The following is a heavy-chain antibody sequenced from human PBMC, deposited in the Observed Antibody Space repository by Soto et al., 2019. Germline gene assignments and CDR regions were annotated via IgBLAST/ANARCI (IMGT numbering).Heavy chain of an antibody. CDR2: MNPNSGNT. V-gene: IGHV1-8*01. CDR1: GYTFTSYD. J-gene: IGHJ5*02. D-gene: IGHD3-3*01. CDR3: ARGPVLRFLEWFTQTDNWFDP. Sequence: ASVKVSCKASGYTFTSYDINWVRQATGQGLEWMGWMNPNSGNTGYAQKFQGRVTMTRNTSISTAYMELSSLRSGDTAVYYCARGPVLRFLEWFTQTDNWFDPWGQGTLVTVSS.